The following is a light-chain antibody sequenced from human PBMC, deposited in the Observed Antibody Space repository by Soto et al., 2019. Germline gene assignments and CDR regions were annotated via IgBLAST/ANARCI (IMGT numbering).Light chain of an antibody. V-gene: IGKV3-15*01. CDR1: QSVSTN. Sequence: EIVMTQSPATLSVSPGERVTLSCRASQSVSTNLAWYQQKPGQVPRVLIYGASTRATEIPARFSGSGSGTEFTLTISSLQSEDFAVYYCQQYNNWLWTFGQGTKVDIK. CDR2: GAS. CDR3: QQYNNWLWT. J-gene: IGKJ1*01.